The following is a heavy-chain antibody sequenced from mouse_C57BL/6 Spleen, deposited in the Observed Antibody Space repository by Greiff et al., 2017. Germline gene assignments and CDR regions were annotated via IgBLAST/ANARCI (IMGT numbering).Heavy chain of an antibody. CDR3: TTYGSSYVGSFAY. CDR1: GFNIKDYY. CDR2: IDPEDGDT. J-gene: IGHJ3*01. D-gene: IGHD1-1*01. Sequence: EVQLQQSGAELVRPGASVKLSCTASGFNIKDYYMHWVKQRPEQGLEWIGRIDPEDGDTEYAPKFQGKATMTADTSSNTAYLQLSSLTSEDTAVYYCTTYGSSYVGSFAYWGQGTLVTVSA. V-gene: IGHV14-1*01.